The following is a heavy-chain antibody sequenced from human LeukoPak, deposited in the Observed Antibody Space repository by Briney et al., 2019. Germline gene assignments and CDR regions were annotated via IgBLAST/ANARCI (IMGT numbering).Heavy chain of an antibody. V-gene: IGHV4-59*08. CDR2: IYYSGST. J-gene: IGHJ4*02. D-gene: IGHD6-19*01. CDR1: GGSISSYY. CDR3: ARHGSGWSVDY. Sequence: SETLSLTCTVSGGSISSYYWSWLRQPPGKGLGWIGYIYYSGSTNYNPSLKSRVTISVDTSKNQFSLKLSSVTAADTAVYYCARHGSGWSVDYWGQGALATVSS.